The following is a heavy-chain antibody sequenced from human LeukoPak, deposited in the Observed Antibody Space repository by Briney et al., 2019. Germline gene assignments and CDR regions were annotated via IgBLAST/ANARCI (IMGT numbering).Heavy chain of an antibody. CDR3: AKTDGNMIRGVIITCDY. Sequence: PGGSLRLSCAASGFTFSSYAMSWVRQAPGKGLEWVSVISGSGGSTYHADSVKGRFTISRDNSNNTLYMQMNSLRAEDTAVYYCAKTDGNMIRGVIITCDYWGQGTLVTVSS. CDR2: ISGSGGST. V-gene: IGHV3-23*01. CDR1: GFTFSSYA. D-gene: IGHD3-10*01. J-gene: IGHJ4*02.